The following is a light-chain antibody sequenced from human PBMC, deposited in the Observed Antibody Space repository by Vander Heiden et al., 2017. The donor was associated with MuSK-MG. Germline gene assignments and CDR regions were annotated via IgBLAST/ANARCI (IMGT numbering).Light chain of an antibody. CDR3: QQYDNRPPLT. CDR2: DAS. CDR1: QDISNY. Sequence: DIQMLKSPSSLSASVGDRVTITCQATQDISNYLNWYQQKPGKAPKLLSYDASYFETGVPSRCSGSWSGTDFTFTISSLQPEDIATYYCQQYDNRPPLTFGGRTKVEIK. J-gene: IGKJ4*01. V-gene: IGKV1-33*01.